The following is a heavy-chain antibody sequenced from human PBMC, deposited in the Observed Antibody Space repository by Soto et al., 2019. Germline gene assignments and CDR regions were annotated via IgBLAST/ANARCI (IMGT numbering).Heavy chain of an antibody. V-gene: IGHV4-39*01. CDR3: ARQYYIWGSYKYRWFDP. J-gene: IGHJ5*02. D-gene: IGHD3-16*01. CDR1: GGSISSSSYY. CDR2: IYYSGST. Sequence: QLQLQESGPGLVKPSETLSLTCTVSGGSISSSSYYWGWIRQPPGKGLEWIGSIYYSGSTYYNPSLQSRVTISVDTSKNQFSLKLSSVPAADTAVYYCARQYYIWGSYKYRWFDPWGQGTLVTVSS.